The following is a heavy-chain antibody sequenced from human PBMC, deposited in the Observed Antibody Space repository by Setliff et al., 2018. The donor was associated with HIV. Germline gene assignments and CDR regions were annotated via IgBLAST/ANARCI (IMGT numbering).Heavy chain of an antibody. Sequence: SETLSLTCTVSGGSISNYHWSWIRQPPGKGLEWIGYIYYSGNSNYKPSLKSRVTISVDTSKNQFSLKLSSVTAADTAMYYCARADWDDVGYFDFWGQGTLVTVSS. J-gene: IGHJ4*02. CDR2: IYYSGNS. D-gene: IGHD1-1*01. V-gene: IGHV4-59*01. CDR3: ARADWDDVGYFDF. CDR1: GGSISNYH.